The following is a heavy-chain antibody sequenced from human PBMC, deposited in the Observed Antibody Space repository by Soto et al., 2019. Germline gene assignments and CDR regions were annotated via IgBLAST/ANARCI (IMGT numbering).Heavy chain of an antibody. Sequence: PGGSLRLSCAASGFTFNNYGIHWVRQAPGKGLEWVSSISSSSSYIYYADSVKGRFTISRDNAKNSLYLQMNSLRAEDTAVYYCARDLRGYCSSTSCPFDYWGQGTLVTVSS. J-gene: IGHJ4*02. D-gene: IGHD2-2*01. CDR3: ARDLRGYCSSTSCPFDY. CDR1: GFTFNNYG. CDR2: ISSSSSYI. V-gene: IGHV3-21*01.